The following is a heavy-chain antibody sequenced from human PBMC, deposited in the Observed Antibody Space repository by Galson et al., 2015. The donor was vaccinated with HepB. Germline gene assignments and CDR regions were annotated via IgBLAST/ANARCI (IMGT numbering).Heavy chain of an antibody. V-gene: IGHV3-30*03. Sequence: SLRLSCAASGFTFSSYGMHWVRQAPGKGLEWVAVISYDGSNKYYADSVKGRFTISRDNSKNTLYLQMNSLRAEDTAVYYCARARGSGSYYGYYFDYWGQGTLVTVSS. J-gene: IGHJ4*02. CDR1: GFTFSSYG. D-gene: IGHD3-10*01. CDR3: ARARGSGSYYGYYFDY. CDR2: ISYDGSNK.